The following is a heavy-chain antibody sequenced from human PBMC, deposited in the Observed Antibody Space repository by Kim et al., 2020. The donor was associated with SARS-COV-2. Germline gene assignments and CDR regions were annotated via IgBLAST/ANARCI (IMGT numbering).Heavy chain of an antibody. D-gene: IGHD3-22*01. J-gene: IGHJ4*02. V-gene: IGHV1-46*01. Sequence: ASVKVPCKASGYTFTSYYMHWVRQAPGQGLEWMGIINPSGGSTSYAQKFQGRVTMTRDTSTSTVYMELSSLRSEDTAVYYCARVCPSYYFDSSGYYDYWGQGTLVTVSS. CDR1: GYTFTSYY. CDR2: INPSGGST. CDR3: ARVCPSYYFDSSGYYDY.